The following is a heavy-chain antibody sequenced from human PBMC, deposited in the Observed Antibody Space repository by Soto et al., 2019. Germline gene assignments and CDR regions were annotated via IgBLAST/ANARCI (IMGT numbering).Heavy chain of an antibody. D-gene: IGHD6-13*01. Sequence: GASVKVSCKASGCTFTSYGMSWVRQAPGQGLEWMGWISAYNGNTNYAQKLQGRVTMTTDTSTSTAYMELRSLRSDDTAVYYCARTSSSLLDDNWFDPWGQGTLVTVSS. CDR3: ARTSSSLLDDNWFDP. CDR1: GCTFTSYG. V-gene: IGHV1-18*01. J-gene: IGHJ5*02. CDR2: ISAYNGNT.